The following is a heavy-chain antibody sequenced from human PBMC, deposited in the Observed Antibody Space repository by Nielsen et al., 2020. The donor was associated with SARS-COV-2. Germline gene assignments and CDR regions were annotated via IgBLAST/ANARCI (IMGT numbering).Heavy chain of an antibody. J-gene: IGHJ4*02. V-gene: IGHV7-4-1*02. Sequence: ASVKVSCKTSGYTFNMYALNWVRQAPGQGLEWMGWINTNTGDPTYAQGFTGRCVFSLDTSVSTAYLQINSLEAEDTATYYCAKEKDSPTFHYWGQGTLVIVSS. CDR2: INTNTGDP. D-gene: IGHD2-15*01. CDR1: GYTFNMYA. CDR3: AKEKDSPTFHY.